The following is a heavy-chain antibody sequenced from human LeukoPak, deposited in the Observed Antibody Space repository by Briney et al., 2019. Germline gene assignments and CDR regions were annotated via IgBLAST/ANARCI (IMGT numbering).Heavy chain of an antibody. Sequence: ASVKVSCKASGGTFSSYAISWVRQAPGQGLEWMGWINPNSGGTNYAQKFQGRVTMTRDTSISTAYMELSRLRSDDMAVYYCARSPSMDVWGQGTTVTVSS. V-gene: IGHV1-2*02. CDR1: GGTFSSYA. CDR2: INPNSGGT. J-gene: IGHJ6*02. CDR3: ARSPSMDV.